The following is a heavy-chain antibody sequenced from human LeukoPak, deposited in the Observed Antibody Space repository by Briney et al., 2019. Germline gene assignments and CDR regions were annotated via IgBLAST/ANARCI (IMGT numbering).Heavy chain of an antibody. CDR3: ARERYDSSGYYYGYFDY. D-gene: IGHD3-22*01. Sequence: PSETLSLTCAVYGGSFSGYYWSWIRQPPGKGLEWIGYIYYSGSTNYNPSLKSRVTISVDTSKNQFSLKLSSVTAADTAVYYCARERYDSSGYYYGYFDYWGQGTLVTVSS. V-gene: IGHV4-59*01. CDR2: IYYSGST. J-gene: IGHJ4*02. CDR1: GGSFSGYY.